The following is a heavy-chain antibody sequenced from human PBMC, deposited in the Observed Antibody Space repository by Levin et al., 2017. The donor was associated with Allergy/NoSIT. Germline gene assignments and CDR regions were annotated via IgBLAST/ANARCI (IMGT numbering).Heavy chain of an antibody. J-gene: IGHJ4*02. CDR1: GYTFTSYG. CDR2: ISAYNGNT. D-gene: IGHD6-19*01. Sequence: AASVKVSCKASGYTFTSYGISWVRQAPGQGLEWMGWISAYNGNTNYAQKLQGRVTMTTDTSTSTAYMELRSLRSDDTAVYYCARVGEDLQWLVPPDYWGQGTLVTVSS. V-gene: IGHV1-18*01. CDR3: ARVGEDLQWLVPPDY.